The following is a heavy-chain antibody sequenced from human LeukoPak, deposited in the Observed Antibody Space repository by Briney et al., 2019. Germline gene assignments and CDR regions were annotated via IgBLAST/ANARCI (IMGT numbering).Heavy chain of an antibody. CDR3: ARGKSGYTFGPLDS. CDR2: ISYDGSNK. V-gene: IGHV3-30*14. CDR1: GFTFSSYA. J-gene: IGHJ4*02. Sequence: PGRSLRLSCAASGFTFSSYAMHWVRQAPGKGLEWVAVISYDGSNKYYADSVKGRFTISRDNSKNTLYLQMNSLRAEDTAVYFCARGKSGYTFGPLDSWGQGTLVTVSS. D-gene: IGHD5-18*01.